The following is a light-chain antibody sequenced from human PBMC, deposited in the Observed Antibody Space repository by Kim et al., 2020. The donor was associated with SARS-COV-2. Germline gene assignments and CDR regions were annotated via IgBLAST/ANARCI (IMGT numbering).Light chain of an antibody. CDR1: QSVSGN. J-gene: IGKJ1*01. CDR2: GAS. Sequence: EIVMTQSPATLSVSPGERATLSCRASQSVSGNLAWYQQKPGQAPRLLIYGASTRATGIPARFSGSGSGTEFTLTISSLQSEDFAVYYCQQYNSLVGFGQGTKVDIK. CDR3: QQYNSLVG. V-gene: IGKV3-15*01.